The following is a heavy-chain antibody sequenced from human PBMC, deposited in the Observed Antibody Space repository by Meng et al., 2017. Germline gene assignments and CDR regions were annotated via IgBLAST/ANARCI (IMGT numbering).Heavy chain of an antibody. CDR1: GGIFSSYA. J-gene: IGHJ3*02. D-gene: IGHD5-18*01. CDR2: IIPIFGTA. Sequence: SVKVPCKASGGIFSSYAISWVRQAPGQGLEWMGGIIPIFGTANYAQKFQGRVTITTDESTSTAYMELSSLRSEDTAVYYCARDSGYSYGYGSFAFDIWGQGTMVTVSS. CDR3: ARDSGYSYGYGSFAFDI. V-gene: IGHV1-69*05.